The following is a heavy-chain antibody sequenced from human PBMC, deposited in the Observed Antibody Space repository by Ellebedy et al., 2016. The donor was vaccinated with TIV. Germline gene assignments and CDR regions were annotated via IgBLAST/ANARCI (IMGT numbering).Heavy chain of an antibody. D-gene: IGHD2-2*01. V-gene: IGHV4-59*01. Sequence: SETLSLTXTVSGGSISSYYWSWIRQPPGKGLEWIGYIYYSGSTNYNPSLKSRVTISVDTSKNQFSLKLSSVTAADTAVYYCARDTRYCSSTSCYGFDYWGQGTLVTVSS. J-gene: IGHJ4*02. CDR2: IYYSGST. CDR1: GGSISSYY. CDR3: ARDTRYCSSTSCYGFDY.